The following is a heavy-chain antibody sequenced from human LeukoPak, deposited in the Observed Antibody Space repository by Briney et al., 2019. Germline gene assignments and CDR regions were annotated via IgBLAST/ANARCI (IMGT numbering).Heavy chain of an antibody. CDR3: ASLIGYCSGGSCYRP. CDR2: IWYDGSNK. CDR1: GFIFSNYG. V-gene: IGHV3-33*01. Sequence: GRSLRVSCAASGFIFSNYGIHWVRQAPGKGLEWVAVIWYDGSNKYYADSVKGRFTIPRDNSKNTLYLQMNSLRVEDTAMYYCASLIGYCSGGSCYRPWGQGTLVTVSS. J-gene: IGHJ5*02. D-gene: IGHD2-15*01.